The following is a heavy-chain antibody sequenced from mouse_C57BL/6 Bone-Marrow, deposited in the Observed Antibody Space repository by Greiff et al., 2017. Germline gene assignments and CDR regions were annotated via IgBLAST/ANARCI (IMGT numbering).Heavy chain of an antibody. CDR3: EYGGDY. Sequence: QVHVKQPGAELVKPGASVKMSCKASGYTFTSYWITWVKQRPGQGLEWIGDIYPGSGSTNYNEKFKSKATLTVDTSSSTAYMQLSSLTSEDSAVYYCEYGGDYWGQGTTLTVSS. CDR2: IYPGSGST. D-gene: IGHD1-1*02. V-gene: IGHV1-55*01. CDR1: GYTFTSYW. J-gene: IGHJ2*01.